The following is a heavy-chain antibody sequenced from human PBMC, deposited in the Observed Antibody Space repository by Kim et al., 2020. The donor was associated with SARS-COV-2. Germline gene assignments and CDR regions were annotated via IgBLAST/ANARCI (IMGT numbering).Heavy chain of an antibody. V-gene: IGHV1-18*01. CDR3: ARVPFGWELRSPYDY. J-gene: IGHJ4*02. Sequence: ASVKVSCKASGYTFTSYGISWVRQAPGQGLEWMGWISAYNGNTNYAQKLQGRVTMTTDTSTSTAYMELRSLRSDDTAVYYCARVPFGWELRSPYDYWGQGTLVTVSS. D-gene: IGHD1-7*01. CDR1: GYTFTSYG. CDR2: ISAYNGNT.